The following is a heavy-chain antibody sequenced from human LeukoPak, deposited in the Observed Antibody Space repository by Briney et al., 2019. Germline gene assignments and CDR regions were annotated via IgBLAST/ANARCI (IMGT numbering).Heavy chain of an antibody. D-gene: IGHD5-18*01. J-gene: IGHJ4*02. CDR1: GFTFSSYS. CDR3: AREAPGYSYGYPY. CDR2: ISSSSSYI. V-gene: IGHV3-21*01. Sequence: GGSVRLSCAASGFTFSSYSMNWVRQAPGKGLEWVSSISSSSSYIYYADSVKGRFTISRDNAKNSLYLQMNSLRAEDTAVYYCAREAPGYSYGYPYWGQGTLVTVSS.